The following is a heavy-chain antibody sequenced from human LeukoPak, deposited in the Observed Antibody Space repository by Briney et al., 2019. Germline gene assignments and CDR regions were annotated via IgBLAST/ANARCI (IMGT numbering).Heavy chain of an antibody. V-gene: IGHV3-23*01. J-gene: IGHJ4*02. CDR2: ISGSGGST. CDR3: CTSPSFGSSWYQFNY. CDR1: GFTFSSYA. Sequence: GGSLRLSCAASGFTFSSYAMSWVRQAPGKGLEWVSAISGSGGSTYYADSVKGRSTISRDNSKNTLYLQMNSLRAEDTAVYYCCTSPSFGSSWYQFNYWGQGALVTVSS. D-gene: IGHD6-13*01.